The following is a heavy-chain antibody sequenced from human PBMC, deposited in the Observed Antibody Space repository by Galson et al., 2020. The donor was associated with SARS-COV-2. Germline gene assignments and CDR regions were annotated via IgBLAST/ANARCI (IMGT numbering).Heavy chain of an antibody. V-gene: IGHV3-33*01. CDR2: IWYDGSNK. D-gene: IGHD4-17*01. J-gene: IGHJ4*02. CDR3: AREGPGDYVDY. Sequence: GGSLRLSCAPSGFTFSSYGMHWVRQAPGKGLEWVAVIWYDGSNKYYADSVKGRFTISRDNSKNTLYLQMNSLRAEDTAVYYCAREGPGDYVDYWGQGTLVTVSS. CDR1: GFTFSSYG.